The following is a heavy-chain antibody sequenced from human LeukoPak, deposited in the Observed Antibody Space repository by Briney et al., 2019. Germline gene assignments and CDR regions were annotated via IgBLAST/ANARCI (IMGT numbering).Heavy chain of an antibody. J-gene: IGHJ4*02. CDR3: ARGPRRGYSARDGGKACFDY. CDR1: GGSFSGYY. CDR2: INHSGST. V-gene: IGHV4-34*01. Sequence: SETLSLTCAVYGGSFSGYYWSWIRQPPGKGLEWIGEINHSGSTNYNPSLKSRVTISVDTSKNQFSLKLSSVTAADTAVYYCARGPRRGYSARDGGKACFDYWGQGTLVTVSS. D-gene: IGHD5-18*01.